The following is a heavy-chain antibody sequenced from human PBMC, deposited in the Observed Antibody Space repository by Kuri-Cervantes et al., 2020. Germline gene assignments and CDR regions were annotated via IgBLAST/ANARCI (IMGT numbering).Heavy chain of an antibody. CDR2: ISSSSTI. J-gene: IGHJ4*02. CDR1: GFTFSSYS. V-gene: IGHV3-48*02. Sequence: GGSLRLSCAASGFTFSSYSMNWVRQAPGKGLEWVSYISSSSTIYYADSVKGRFTISRDNAKNSLYLQMNSLRDEDTAVYYCARDLGATMRVMGYWGQGTLVTVSS. CDR3: ARDLGATMRVMGY. D-gene: IGHD1-26*01.